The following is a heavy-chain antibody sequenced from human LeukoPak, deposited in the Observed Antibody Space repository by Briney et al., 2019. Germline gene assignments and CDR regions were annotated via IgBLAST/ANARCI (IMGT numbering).Heavy chain of an antibody. CDR1: GYTFTSYD. CDR2: MNPNSGNT. V-gene: IGHV1-8*01. J-gene: IGHJ6*03. CDR3: ARVGYTVVVTEYTYYYYYMDV. D-gene: IGHD2-21*02. Sequence: ASVKVSCKASGYTFTSYDINWVRQATGQGLEWMGWMNPNSGNTGYAQKFQGRVTMTRNTSISTAYMELSSLRSEDTAVYYCARVGYTVVVTEYTYYYYYMDVWGKGTTVTISS.